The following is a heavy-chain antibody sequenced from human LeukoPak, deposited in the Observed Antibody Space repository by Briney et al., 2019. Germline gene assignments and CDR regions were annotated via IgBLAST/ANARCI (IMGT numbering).Heavy chain of an antibody. V-gene: IGHV3-43*02. J-gene: IGHJ3*02. D-gene: IGHD3-22*01. CDR3: AKDFLTYYYDSSGYKDAFDI. Sequence: PGGSLRLSCAASGFTFDDYAMHWVRQAPGKGLEWVSLISGDGGSTYYADSVKGRFTISRDNSKNSLYLQMNSLGTEDTALYYCAKDFLTYYYDSSGYKDAFDIWGQGTMVTVSS. CDR1: GFTFDDYA. CDR2: ISGDGGST.